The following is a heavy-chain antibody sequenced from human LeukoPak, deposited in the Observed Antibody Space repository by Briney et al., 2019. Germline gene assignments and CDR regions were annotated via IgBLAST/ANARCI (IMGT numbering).Heavy chain of an antibody. V-gene: IGHV1-18*01. J-gene: IGHJ4*02. CDR3: ARVGDIFTGTTFDY. CDR2: ISAYNGNT. CDR1: GYTFTIYG. Sequence: ASVKVCCKSSGYTFTIYGISWVRQAPGQGLEWMGWISAYNGNTNYAQKLQGRVTMTTDTSTSTAYMELRSLRSDDTAVYYCARVGDIFTGTTFDYWGQGTLVTVSS. D-gene: IGHD3-9*01.